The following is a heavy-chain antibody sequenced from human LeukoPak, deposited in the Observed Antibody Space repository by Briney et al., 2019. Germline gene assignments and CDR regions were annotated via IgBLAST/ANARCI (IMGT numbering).Heavy chain of an antibody. V-gene: IGHV1-46*01. CDR2: INPSGGST. D-gene: IGHD6-19*01. CDR1: GGTFSSYA. Sequence: GASVKVSCKASGGTFSSYAISWVRQAPGQGLEWMGIINPSGGSTSYAQKFQGRVTMTRDMSTSTVYMELSSLRSEDTAVYYCARDSPVTGPQNFDYWGQGTLVTVSS. CDR3: ARDSPVTGPQNFDY. J-gene: IGHJ4*02.